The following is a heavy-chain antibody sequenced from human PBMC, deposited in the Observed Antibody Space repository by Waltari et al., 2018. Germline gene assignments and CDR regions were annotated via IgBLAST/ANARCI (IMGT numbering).Heavy chain of an antibody. Sequence: EVQLVESGGGLVQPGGSLRLSCAASGFTFSSYELTWVRQAPGKGLEWVSYISSSGSTIYYADSVKGRFTISRDNAKNSLYLQMNSLRAEDTAVYYCARDLLIAAALDYWGQGTLVTVSS. V-gene: IGHV3-48*03. CDR3: ARDLLIAAALDY. D-gene: IGHD6-13*01. CDR2: ISSSGSTI. J-gene: IGHJ4*02. CDR1: GFTFSSYE.